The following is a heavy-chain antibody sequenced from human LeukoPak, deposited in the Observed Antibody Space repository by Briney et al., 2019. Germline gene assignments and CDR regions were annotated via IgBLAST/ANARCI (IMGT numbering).Heavy chain of an antibody. CDR1: GFTFTSYA. Sequence: GGSLRLSCEASGFTFTSYAMHWVRQAPGKGLEWVSSITSCGDDTFYTDSLSGRFTISRDNAKKAVFLQMKSLRRGDSALYFCAKGTDTTSLKNYDIWGQG. J-gene: IGHJ1*01. D-gene: IGHD3-22*01. CDR2: ITSCGDDT. V-gene: IGHV3-23*01. CDR3: AKGTDTTSLKNYDI.